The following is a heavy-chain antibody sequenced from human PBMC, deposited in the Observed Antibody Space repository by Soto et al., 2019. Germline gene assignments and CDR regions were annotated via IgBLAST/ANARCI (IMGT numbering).Heavy chain of an antibody. Sequence: GASVKVSCKASGYTFTGYYMHWARQAPGQGLEWMGWINPNSGGTNYAQKFQGWVTMTRDTSISTAYMELSRLRSDDTAVYYCARDGGITYYYDSSGYYLDYWGQGTLVTVSS. CDR1: GYTFTGYY. CDR2: INPNSGGT. D-gene: IGHD3-22*01. CDR3: ARDGGITYYYDSSGYYLDY. J-gene: IGHJ4*02. V-gene: IGHV1-2*04.